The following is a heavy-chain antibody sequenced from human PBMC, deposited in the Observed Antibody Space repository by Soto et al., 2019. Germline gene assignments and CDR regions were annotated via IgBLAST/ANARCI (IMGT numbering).Heavy chain of an antibody. D-gene: IGHD2-2*01. Sequence: SDTLSLTCTVCSASISRAGYSWSWVRQHPGKGLEWIGYITYSWDTDYNPSLRSRVSISIDTPRNQFSLKLSSVTAADPAVHYCARERCTSTRWGGGWFGPWRQ. CDR3: ARERCTSTRWGGGWFGP. CDR2: ITYSWDT. V-gene: IGHV4-31*03. J-gene: IGHJ5*02. CDR1: SASISRAGYS.